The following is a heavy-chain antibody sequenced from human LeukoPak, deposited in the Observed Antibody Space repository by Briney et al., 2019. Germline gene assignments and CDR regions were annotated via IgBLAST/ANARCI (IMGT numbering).Heavy chain of an antibody. Sequence: PSETLSLTCAISGGSISSGGYSWSWIRQPPGKGLEWIGSIYYSGSTYYNPSLKSRVPISVDTSKNQFSLRLNSVTAADTAVYYCARTYKFLEDYWGQGTLVTVSS. D-gene: IGHD1-14*01. CDR3: ARTYKFLEDY. V-gene: IGHV4-30-2*03. CDR1: GGSISSGGYS. CDR2: IYYSGST. J-gene: IGHJ4*02.